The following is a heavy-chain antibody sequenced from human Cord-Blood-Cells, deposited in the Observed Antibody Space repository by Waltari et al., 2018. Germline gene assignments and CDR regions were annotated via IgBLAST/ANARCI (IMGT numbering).Heavy chain of an antibody. CDR1: GGSISSSSYY. CDR2: NYYSGST. CDR3: ARRVRDGHYNWFDP. J-gene: IGHJ5*02. V-gene: IGHV4-39*01. Sequence: QLQLQESGPGLVKPSETMSLTCTVSGGSISSSSYYWGWIRQPPGKGLEWIGSNYYSGSTYYNPSLKSRVTISVDTSKNQFSLKLSSVTAADTAVYYCARRVRDGHYNWFDPWGQGTLVTVSS.